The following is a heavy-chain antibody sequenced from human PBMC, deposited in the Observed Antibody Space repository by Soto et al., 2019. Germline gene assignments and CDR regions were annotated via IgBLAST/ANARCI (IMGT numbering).Heavy chain of an antibody. J-gene: IGHJ6*02. CDR3: AGALTVFGVVISPHYCMDV. V-gene: IGHV1-69*05. D-gene: IGHD3-3*01. Sequence: SVKVSCKASGGTFSSYAISWVRLAPGQGLEWMGGIIPIFGTANCAHKLQSRVTITTDESTSTASMELSSLRSEDTAVYYCAGALTVFGVVISPHYCMDVWGQGXTVTV. CDR2: IIPIFGTA. CDR1: GGTFSSYA.